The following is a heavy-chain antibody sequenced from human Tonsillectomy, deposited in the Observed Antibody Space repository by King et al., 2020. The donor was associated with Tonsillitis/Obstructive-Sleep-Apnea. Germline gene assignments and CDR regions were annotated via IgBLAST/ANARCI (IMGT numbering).Heavy chain of an antibody. CDR3: ARDRGRGDAFDI. CDR2: IFHSGST. V-gene: IGHV4-61*01. J-gene: IGHJ3*02. D-gene: IGHD3-10*01. CDR1: GCSVSSGSYY. Sequence: VQLQESGPGLVKPSETLSLTCSVSGCSVSSGSYYLSWIRQPPGKGLEWIGYIFHSGSTNYTPPLKSRVTISLDTSKNPFSLRLRSVTAADTAVYYCARDRGRGDAFDIWGQGTMVTVSS.